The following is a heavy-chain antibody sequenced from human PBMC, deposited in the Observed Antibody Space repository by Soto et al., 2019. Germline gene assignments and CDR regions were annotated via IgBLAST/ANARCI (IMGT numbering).Heavy chain of an antibody. V-gene: IGHV3-30-3*01. D-gene: IGHD1-1*01. Sequence: QVQLVESGGGVVQPGRSLRLSCAASGFTFSYHALYWVRQAPGKGLEWVAVISYDGDNKYIAESVKGRFTISRDNSKNTVSLQMNSLRTEDTAMYFCARGTTTSAFSAMDVWGQGTTVTVSS. J-gene: IGHJ6*02. CDR2: ISYDGDNK. CDR3: ARGTTTSAFSAMDV. CDR1: GFTFSYHA.